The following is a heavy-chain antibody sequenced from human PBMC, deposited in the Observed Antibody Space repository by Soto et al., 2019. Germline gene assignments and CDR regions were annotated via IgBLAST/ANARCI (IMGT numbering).Heavy chain of an antibody. CDR2: ISHDASNT. CDR3: ARATRGYYASASYAYYYYGMDV. Sequence: GGSLRLSCAASGFTFSSYAMHWVRHTPGKGLEWVAVISHDASNTDYADSVKRRFATARDNSKNTLYLQMNSARAEDPALYSCARATRGYYASASYAYYYYGMDVWGQGTTVTVYS. J-gene: IGHJ6*02. CDR1: GFTFSSYA. D-gene: IGHD3-10*01. V-gene: IGHV3-30*09.